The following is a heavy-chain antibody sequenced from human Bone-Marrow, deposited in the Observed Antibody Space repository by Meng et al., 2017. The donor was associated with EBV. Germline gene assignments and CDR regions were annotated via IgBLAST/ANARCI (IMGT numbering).Heavy chain of an antibody. CDR3: ASEAGRGYTPDY. CDR2: IIPFLDAP. J-gene: IGHJ4*02. Sequence: VQVLLSGAGVKNAGSSVKVACKTSGSHFNSDAISWVRQAPGQGLEWMGGIIPFLDAPNYAKKFQGRVTITADESTSTHYMELSSLRSEDTAVYYCASEAGRGYTPDYWGQGTLVTVSS. V-gene: IGHV1-69*01. D-gene: IGHD3-10*01. CDR1: GSHFNSDA.